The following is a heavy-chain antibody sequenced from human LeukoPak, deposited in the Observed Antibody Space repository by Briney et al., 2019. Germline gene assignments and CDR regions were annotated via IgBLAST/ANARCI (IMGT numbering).Heavy chain of an antibody. CDR2: IRHDGNAK. CDR1: GFAFCDFW. CDR3: ASLCFGELAFDY. V-gene: IGHV3-7*01. J-gene: IGHJ4*02. D-gene: IGHD3-10*01. Sequence: GGSLRLSCSASGFAFCDFWMSWDRKAPGKGLVGVANIRHDGNAKNYVPSVRGRFTISRDNSKNTLYLQMNSLRAEDTAVYYSASLCFGELAFDYWGQGALLTVSS.